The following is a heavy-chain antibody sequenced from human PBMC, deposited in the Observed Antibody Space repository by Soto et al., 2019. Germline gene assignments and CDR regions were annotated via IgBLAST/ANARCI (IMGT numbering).Heavy chain of an antibody. D-gene: IGHD6-19*01. J-gene: IGHJ4*02. CDR2: ILYSGSI. CDR3: ARLGSSGWYQGSYFDY. CDR1: GGSITRNNHY. V-gene: IGHV4-39*01. Sequence: SETLSLTCTVSGGSITRNNHYWGWIRQSPGKGLEWIGSILYSGSINYNPSLKSRVTISVETSKNQFSLKMSSVTAADTAVYYCARLGSSGWYQGSYFDYWGQGTLVTSPQ.